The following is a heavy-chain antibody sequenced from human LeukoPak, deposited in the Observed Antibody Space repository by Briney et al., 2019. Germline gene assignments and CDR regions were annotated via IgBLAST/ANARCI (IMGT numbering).Heavy chain of an antibody. Sequence: SETLSLTCTVSGGSISSYYWSWIRQPPGKGLEWIGYIYYSGSTNYNPSLKSRITMSVDTSKNQFSLNLSSVTAADTAVYYCARGSSGWYHWFDPWGQGTLVTVSS. CDR3: ARGSSGWYHWFDP. CDR2: IYYSGST. D-gene: IGHD6-19*01. CDR1: GGSISSYY. J-gene: IGHJ5*02. V-gene: IGHV4-59*01.